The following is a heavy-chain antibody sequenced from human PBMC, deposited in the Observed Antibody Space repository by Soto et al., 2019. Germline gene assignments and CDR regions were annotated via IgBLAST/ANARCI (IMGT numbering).Heavy chain of an antibody. CDR1: GGTFSSYA. CDR2: IIPIFGTA. V-gene: IGHV1-69*13. D-gene: IGHD2-21*02. Sequence: ASVKVSCKASGGTFSSYAISWVRQAPGQGLEWMGGIIPIFGTANYAQKFQGRVTITADESTSTAYMELSSLRSEDTAVYYCARNLACGGDCYSDYWGQGTLVTVSS. CDR3: ARNLACGGDCYSDY. J-gene: IGHJ4*02.